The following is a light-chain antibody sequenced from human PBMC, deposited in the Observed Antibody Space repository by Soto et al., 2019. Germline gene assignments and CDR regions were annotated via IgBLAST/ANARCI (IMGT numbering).Light chain of an antibody. V-gene: IGLV1-40*01. J-gene: IGLJ1*01. Sequence: QSVLTQPPSVSGAPGQRVTVSCTGSSSNIGAGYDVRWYQQFPGTAPKLLIYDDTNRPSGVPDRFSGSKSGTSASLAITGLQAEDEADYYCQSFDSSLSGYVFGSGTNLTVL. CDR2: DDT. CDR3: QSFDSSLSGYV. CDR1: SSNIGAGYD.